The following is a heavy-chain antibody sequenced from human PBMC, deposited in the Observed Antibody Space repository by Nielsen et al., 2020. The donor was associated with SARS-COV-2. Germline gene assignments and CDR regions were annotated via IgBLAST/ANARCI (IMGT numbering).Heavy chain of an antibody. V-gene: IGHV3-48*03. J-gene: IGHJ4*02. Sequence: GGSLRLSCAASGFTLSSYERNGVRQAPGKGLEWVSYISSSGSTIYYADSVKGRFTISRDNAKKSMYLQMNSLRAEDTAVYYCARGPTGVGYNYWGQGTLVTVSS. CDR3: ARGPTGVGYNY. CDR1: GFTLSSYE. D-gene: IGHD5-24*01. CDR2: ISSSGSTI.